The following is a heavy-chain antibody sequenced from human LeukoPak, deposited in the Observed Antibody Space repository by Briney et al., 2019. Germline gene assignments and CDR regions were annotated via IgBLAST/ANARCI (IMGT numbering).Heavy chain of an antibody. CDR3: AHISSSWPDY. D-gene: IGHD6-13*01. V-gene: IGHV3-23*01. CDR2: ISGSGGST. CDR1: GFTFSSYG. Sequence: PGGSLRLSCAASGFTFSSYGMHWVRQAPGKGLEWVSAISGSGGSTYYADSVKGRFTISRDNSKNTLYLQMNSLRAEDTAVYYCAHISSSWPDYWGQGTLVTVSS. J-gene: IGHJ4*02.